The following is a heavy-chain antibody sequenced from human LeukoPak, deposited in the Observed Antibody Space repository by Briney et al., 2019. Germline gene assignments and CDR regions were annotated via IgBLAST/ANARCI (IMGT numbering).Heavy chain of an antibody. CDR2: ISASGGSS. Sequence: GGSLRLSCAASGFTFSNYAINWVRQAPGKGLEWVSAISASGGSSYYADSVRDRFTISRDNSKNMLYLKMSSLRAEDTDVYYCAKEMALGIAVAGFFDFWGQGTLVTVSS. J-gene: IGHJ4*02. D-gene: IGHD6-19*01. CDR3: AKEMALGIAVAGFFDF. CDR1: GFTFSNYA. V-gene: IGHV3-23*01.